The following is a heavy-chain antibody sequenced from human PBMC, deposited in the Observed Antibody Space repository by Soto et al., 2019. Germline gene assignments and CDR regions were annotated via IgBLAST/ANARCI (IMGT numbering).Heavy chain of an antibody. D-gene: IGHD6-13*01. CDR1: GYTFTGYY. CDR3: ARDQVEEGSIAAAGTGGHDAFDI. Sequence: ASVKVSCKASGYTFTGYYMHWVRQAPGQGLEWMGWINPNSGGTNYAQKFQGWVTMTRDTSISTAYMELSRLRSDDTAVYYCARDQVEEGSIAAAGTGGHDAFDIWGQGTMVTVSS. J-gene: IGHJ3*02. V-gene: IGHV1-2*04. CDR2: INPNSGGT.